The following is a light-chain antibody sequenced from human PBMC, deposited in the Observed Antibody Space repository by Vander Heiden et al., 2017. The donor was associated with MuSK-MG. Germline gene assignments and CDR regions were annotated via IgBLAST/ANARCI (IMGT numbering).Light chain of an antibody. CDR1: QSISSY. Sequence: QSRSSLSASVGDRVTITCRASQSISSYLNWYQQKPGKAPKLLIYAASSLQSGVPSRFSGSGSGTDFTLTISSLQPEDFATYYCQQSYSTLWTFGQGTKVEIK. J-gene: IGKJ1*01. CDR3: QQSYSTLWT. CDR2: AAS. V-gene: IGKV1-39*01.